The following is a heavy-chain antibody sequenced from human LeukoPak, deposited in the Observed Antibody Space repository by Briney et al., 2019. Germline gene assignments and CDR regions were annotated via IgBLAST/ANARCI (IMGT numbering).Heavy chain of an antibody. V-gene: IGHV3-9*01. CDR3: VKDIEIRGETTVNAFDI. CDR2: ISWNSDNI. D-gene: IGHD3-10*01. Sequence: GGSLRLFCAVSGFSLNNYWMYWVRQVPGKGLEWVSGISWNSDNIDYADSVKGRFTVSRDNAKNSLYLQMNSLRAEDTALYYCVKDIEIRGETTVNAFDIWGQGTMVTVSS. J-gene: IGHJ3*02. CDR1: GFSLNNYW.